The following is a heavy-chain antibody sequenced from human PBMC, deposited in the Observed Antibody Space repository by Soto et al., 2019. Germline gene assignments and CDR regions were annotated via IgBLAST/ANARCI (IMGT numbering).Heavy chain of an antibody. CDR2: IKQDGSEK. D-gene: IGHD6-19*01. V-gene: IGHV3-7*01. CDR3: ARDLLLGGWSVLFDY. Sequence: GGSLRLSCAASGFTFSSYWMSWVRQAPGKGLEWVANIKQDGSEKYYVDSVKGRFTISRDNAKNSLYLQMNSLRAEDTAVYYCARDLLLGGWSVLFDYWGQGTLVTVSS. J-gene: IGHJ4*02. CDR1: GFTFSSYW.